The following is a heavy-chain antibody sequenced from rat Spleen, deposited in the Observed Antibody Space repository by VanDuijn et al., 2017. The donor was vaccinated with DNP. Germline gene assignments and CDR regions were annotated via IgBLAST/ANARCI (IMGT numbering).Heavy chain of an antibody. Sequence: EVQLVESGGGLVRPGRSLKLSCAASGFSFSNYHMAWIRQAPTKGLEWVASISPSGRSTYYRDSVKGRFTISRDNAQNTLYLQVDSLRSEDTATYYCATHLHTYLGSYFDYWGQGVMVTVSS. V-gene: IGHV5-19*01. CDR2: ISPSGRST. CDR1: GFSFSNYH. CDR3: ATHLHTYLGSYFDY. J-gene: IGHJ2*01. D-gene: IGHD2-1*01.